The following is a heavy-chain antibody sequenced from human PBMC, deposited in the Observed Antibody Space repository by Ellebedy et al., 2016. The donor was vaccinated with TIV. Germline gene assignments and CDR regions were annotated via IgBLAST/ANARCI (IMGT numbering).Heavy chain of an antibody. V-gene: IGHV1-2*04. J-gene: IGHJ4*02. Sequence: ASVKVSCKASGYTFTGYYMHWVRQAPGQGLEWMGWINPNSGGTNYAQKFQGWVTMTRDTSISTAYMELSSLRSEDTAVFYCADGDSLSYWGQGTLVTVSS. CDR1: GYTFTGYY. CDR2: INPNSGGT. D-gene: IGHD4-17*01. CDR3: ADGDSLSY.